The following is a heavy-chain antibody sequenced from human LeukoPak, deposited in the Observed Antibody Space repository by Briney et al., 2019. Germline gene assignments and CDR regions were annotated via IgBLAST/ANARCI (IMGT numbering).Heavy chain of an antibody. J-gene: IGHJ4*02. CDR2: ISYDGSNK. V-gene: IGHV3-30*18. D-gene: IGHD4-17*01. CDR1: GFTFSSYG. CDR3: AKDGNYGELDY. Sequence: GRSLRLSCAASGFTFSSYGMHWVRQAPGKGLEWVAVISYDGSNKYYADSVEGRFTISRDNSKNTLYLQMNSLRAEDTAVYYCAKDGNYGELDYWGQGTLVTVSS.